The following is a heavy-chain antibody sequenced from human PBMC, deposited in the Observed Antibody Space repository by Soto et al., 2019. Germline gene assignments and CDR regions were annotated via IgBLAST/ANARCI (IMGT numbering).Heavy chain of an antibody. D-gene: IGHD2-21*02. V-gene: IGHV5-51*01. J-gene: IGHJ6*02. CDR2: IYPGDSDT. Sequence: PGESLKVSWMGSGYKVSTWHNFTSYWIAWVRQMPGEGLEWMGIIYPGDSDTRYSPSFQGQVTISADKSINSVYLQWSSLKASDTAIYYCARRAFCGGDCTARPQDYYGMDVWGQGTAVTVSS. CDR3: ARRAFCGGDCTARPQDYYGMDV. CDR1: GYKVSTWHNFTSYW.